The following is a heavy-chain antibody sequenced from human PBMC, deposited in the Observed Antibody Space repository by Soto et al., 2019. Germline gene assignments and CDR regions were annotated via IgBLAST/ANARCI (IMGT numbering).Heavy chain of an antibody. V-gene: IGHV3-7*01. CDR2: RKQDGSEK. Sequence: EVQLVESGGGLVQPGGSLRLSCAASGFTFSSYWMSWVRQAPGKGLEWVANRKQDGSEKYYVDYVKGRFTISRDNAKNSLYLQMNSLRAEDTAVYYCAREEMATIFNYYYYYGMDVWGQGTTVTVSS. CDR3: AREEMATIFNYYYYYGMDV. D-gene: IGHD5-12*01. CDR1: GFTFSSYW. J-gene: IGHJ6*02.